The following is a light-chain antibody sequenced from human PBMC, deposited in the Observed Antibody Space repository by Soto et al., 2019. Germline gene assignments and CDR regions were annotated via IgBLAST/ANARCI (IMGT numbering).Light chain of an antibody. V-gene: IGKV3-11*01. J-gene: IGKJ2*01. CDR2: DAS. Sequence: EIVLTQSPATLSLSPGERATLSCRASQSVSSYLAWYQQKPGQAPRLLIYDASNRATGIPARFSGSGSGTDFTLPISSLEPEDFAVYYCPQRSNWPLTFGQGTKLEIK. CDR3: PQRSNWPLT. CDR1: QSVSSY.